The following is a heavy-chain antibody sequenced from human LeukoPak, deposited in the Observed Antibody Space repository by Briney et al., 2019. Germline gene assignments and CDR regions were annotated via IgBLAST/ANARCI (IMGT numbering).Heavy chain of an antibody. Sequence: PGGSLRLSCAASGFTFSSYAMHWVRQAPGKGLEWVSAISSSGGSTYYADSVKGRFTISRDDSENTVYLQMNSLRAEDTAVYYCAKEQWLARTYFDYWGQGTLVTVSS. V-gene: IGHV3-23*01. CDR2: ISSSGGST. CDR1: GFTFSSYA. D-gene: IGHD6-19*01. CDR3: AKEQWLARTYFDY. J-gene: IGHJ4*02.